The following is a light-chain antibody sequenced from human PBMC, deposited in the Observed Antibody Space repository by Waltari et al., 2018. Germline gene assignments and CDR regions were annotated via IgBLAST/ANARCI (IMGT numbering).Light chain of an antibody. V-gene: IGKV1-39*01. J-gene: IGKJ4*01. CDR3: QQSYSTPFT. Sequence: DIQMTQSPSSLSASVVDRVTITCRASQSISSYLNWYQQKPGKAPNLLIYAASSLQSGVPSRFSGSGSGTEFTRTISSLQPEDFATYYCQQSYSTPFTFGGGTKVEIK. CDR2: AAS. CDR1: QSISSY.